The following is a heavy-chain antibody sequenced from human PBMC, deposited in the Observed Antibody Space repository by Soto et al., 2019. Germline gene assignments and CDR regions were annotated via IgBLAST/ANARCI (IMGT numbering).Heavy chain of an antibody. V-gene: IGHV1-69*04. CDR1: GGTFSSYT. J-gene: IGHJ5*02. CDR3: AREQGGTWFDP. Sequence: SVKVSCKASGGTFSSYTISWVRQAPGQGLEWMGRIIPILGIANYAQKFQGRVTITADKSTSTAYMELSSLRSEDTAVYYCAREQGGTWFDPWGQGTLVTVSS. CDR2: IIPILGIA.